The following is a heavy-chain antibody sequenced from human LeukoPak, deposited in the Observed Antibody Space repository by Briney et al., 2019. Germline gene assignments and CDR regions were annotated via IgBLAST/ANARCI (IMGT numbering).Heavy chain of an antibody. CDR1: GGSISSYH. J-gene: IGHJ4*02. V-gene: IGHV4-59*01. CDR2: IYYTGST. CDR3: ARQTGSGLFILP. Sequence: PSETLSLTCTVSGGSISSYHWSWIRQPPGKGLEWIGTIYYTGSTYYNPSLKSRVTISVDTSKNQFSLRLSSVTAADTAVYYCARQTGSGLFILPGGQGTLVTVSS. D-gene: IGHD3/OR15-3a*01.